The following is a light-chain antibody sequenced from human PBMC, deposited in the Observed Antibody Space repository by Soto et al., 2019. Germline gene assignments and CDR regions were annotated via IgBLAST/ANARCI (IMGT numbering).Light chain of an antibody. J-gene: IGKJ4*01. CDR3: QQANSFPLT. Sequence: DIQMTQSPSSVSASVGDRVTITFRASQDIRRWLAWYQQKPGKAPNLLIYAASSLQSGVPSRFSGSGSGTDFTLTISSLQPEDFATYYCQQANSFPLTFGGGTKVDIK. CDR1: QDIRRW. CDR2: AAS. V-gene: IGKV1-12*01.